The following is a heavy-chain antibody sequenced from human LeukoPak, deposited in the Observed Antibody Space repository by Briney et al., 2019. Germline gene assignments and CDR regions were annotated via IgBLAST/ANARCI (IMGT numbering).Heavy chain of an antibody. Sequence: GGSLRLSCAASRFTFSSYGMNWVRQAPGKGLEWVSSITSSSTYTFYADSVKGRFTISRDNAKNSLYLQMNSLRDEDTAIYYCARDPYNGNYGDFYYYYMDVWGKGTTVTISS. CDR3: ARDPYNGNYGDFYYYYMDV. CDR1: RFTFSSYG. CDR2: ITSSSTYT. V-gene: IGHV3-21*01. D-gene: IGHD1-26*01. J-gene: IGHJ6*03.